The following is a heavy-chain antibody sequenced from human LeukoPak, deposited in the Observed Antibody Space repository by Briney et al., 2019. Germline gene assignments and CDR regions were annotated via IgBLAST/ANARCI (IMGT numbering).Heavy chain of an antibody. D-gene: IGHD2-15*01. CDR2: ISGSSSYI. J-gene: IGHJ4*02. CDR3: ARDGSRHCSGGTCSHFAY. V-gene: IGHV3-21*01. CDR1: EFTFSTYS. Sequence: PGGSLRLSCAASEFTFSTYSMNWVRQAPGKGLEWVSSISGSSSYIYYADSVKGRFTISRDNAKKSLFLQMNSLRVEDTAVYYCARDGSRHCSGGTCSHFAYWGQGTLVTVSS.